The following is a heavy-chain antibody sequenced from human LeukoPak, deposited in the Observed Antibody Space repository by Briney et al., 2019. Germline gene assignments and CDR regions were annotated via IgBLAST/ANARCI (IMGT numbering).Heavy chain of an antibody. D-gene: IGHD4-17*01. Sequence: GGSLRLSCAASGFTFSSYGMHWVRQAPGKGLEWVAFIRYDGSNKYYADSVKGRFTISRDNSKNTLYLQMNSLRAEDTAVYYCAKERGDYGDYAPVVEYYFDYWGQGTLVTVSS. CDR3: AKERGDYGDYAPVVEYYFDY. CDR1: GFTFSSYG. V-gene: IGHV3-30*02. CDR2: IRYDGSNK. J-gene: IGHJ4*02.